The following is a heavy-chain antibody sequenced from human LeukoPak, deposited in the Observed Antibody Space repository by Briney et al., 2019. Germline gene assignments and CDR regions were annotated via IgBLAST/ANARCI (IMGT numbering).Heavy chain of an antibody. J-gene: IGHJ4*02. CDR2: LSGSGDST. CDR3: AKNSGASSYSAMDY. CDR1: GLTFSNYA. V-gene: IGHV3-23*01. Sequence: PGGSLRLSRAASGLTFSNYAISWVRQAPRQGLEWASTLSGSGDSTDYAASVKGRFAVSRDNSKNTFYLQMNSLRAEDTAVYYCAKNSGASSYSAMDYWGQGTLVTVSS. D-gene: IGHD4/OR15-4a*01.